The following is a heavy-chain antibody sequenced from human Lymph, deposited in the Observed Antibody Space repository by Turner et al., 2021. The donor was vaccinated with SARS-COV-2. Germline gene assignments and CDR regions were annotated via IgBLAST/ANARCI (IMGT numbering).Heavy chain of an antibody. J-gene: IGHJ6*02. CDR1: GFTVSSNY. Sequence: EVQLVETGGGLIQPGGSLRLSCAASGFTVSSNYMTWVRQAPGKGLEWVSLIYSGGSTYYADSVKGRFTISRDNSKNTLYLQMNSLRAEDTAIYYGARDLQLYGMDVWGQGTTVTVSS. D-gene: IGHD1-1*01. CDR2: IYSGGST. CDR3: ARDLQLYGMDV. V-gene: IGHV3-53*02.